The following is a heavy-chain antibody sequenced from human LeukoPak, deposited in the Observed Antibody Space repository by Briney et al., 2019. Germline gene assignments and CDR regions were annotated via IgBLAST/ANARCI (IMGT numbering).Heavy chain of an antibody. J-gene: IGHJ5*01. V-gene: IGHV3-23*01. CDR2: ISGTGGAT. D-gene: IGHD2-21*01. CDR3: VKDPRDTYGTNWFVS. Sequence: GGSLRLSCVASGFSFVNYAMSWVRQAPGKGLQWVSQISGTGGATWYAGFARDRFTISRDNSKKTLCLQMSGLRDEDTAMYYCVKDPRDTYGTNWFVSWGQGTLLIVSS. CDR1: GFSFVNYA.